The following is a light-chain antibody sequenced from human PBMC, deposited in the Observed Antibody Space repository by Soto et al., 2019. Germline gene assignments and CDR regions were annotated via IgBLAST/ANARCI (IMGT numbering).Light chain of an antibody. CDR2: GAS. Sequence: DIVLTQSPATLSLSPVERATLSCRTSHSVINNYLAWYQQKPGQAPRLLIYGASNRATGIPDRFSGSGSGTDFTLTISRLEPEDFAVYYCQQYGSSGTFGQGTKVDIK. J-gene: IGKJ1*01. CDR3: QQYGSSGT. CDR1: HSVINNY. V-gene: IGKV3-20*01.